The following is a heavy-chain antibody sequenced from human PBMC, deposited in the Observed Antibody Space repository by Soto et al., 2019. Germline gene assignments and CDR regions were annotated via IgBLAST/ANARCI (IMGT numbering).Heavy chain of an antibody. V-gene: IGHV4-39*01. J-gene: IGHJ5*02. CDR3: ARQFRLGYCSSTSCLGWFDP. Sequence: QLQLQESGPGLVKPSETLSLTCTVSGGSISSSSYYWGWIRQPPGKGLEWIGSIYYSGSTYYNPSLQSRVTISVDTSKNQFSLKLSSVTAADTAVYYCARQFRLGYCSSTSCLGWFDPWGQGTLVTVSS. D-gene: IGHD2-2*01. CDR2: IYYSGST. CDR1: GGSISSSSYY.